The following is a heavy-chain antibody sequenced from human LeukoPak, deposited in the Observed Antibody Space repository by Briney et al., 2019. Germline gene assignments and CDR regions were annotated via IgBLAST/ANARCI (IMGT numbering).Heavy chain of an antibody. CDR3: ATGTSGSYYVGIVRPIDY. V-gene: IGHV1-24*01. CDR2: FDPDDGET. J-gene: IGHJ4*02. D-gene: IGHD1-26*01. Sequence: ASGKASCKVSGYTLTELPIHWVRQAPGKGLEWMGGFDPDDGETVYAQMFQGRVTMTEDTSSDTASMELSSLRSEDTAVYYCATGTSGSYYVGIVRPIDYWGQGTMVTVSS. CDR1: GYTLTELP.